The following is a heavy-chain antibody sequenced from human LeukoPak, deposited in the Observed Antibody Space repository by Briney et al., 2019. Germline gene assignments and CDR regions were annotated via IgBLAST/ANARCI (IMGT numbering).Heavy chain of an antibody. CDR1: GFTFDDYA. V-gene: IGHV3-9*01. CDR2: ISWNSGSI. Sequence: PGGSLRLSCAASGFTFDDYAMHWVRQAPGKGLEWVSGISWNSGSIGYADSVKGRFTISRDNAKNSLYLQMNSLRAEDTALYYCAKDSGSSGYADRDAFDMWGQGTMVTVSS. J-gene: IGHJ3*02. CDR3: AKDSGSSGYADRDAFDM. D-gene: IGHD3-22*01.